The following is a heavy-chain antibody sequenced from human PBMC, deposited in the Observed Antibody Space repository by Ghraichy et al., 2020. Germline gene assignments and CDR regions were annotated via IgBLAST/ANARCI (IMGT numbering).Heavy chain of an antibody. J-gene: IGHJ4*02. CDR1: GFTFSRYW. V-gene: IGHV3-7*01. D-gene: IGHD2-21*02. CDR3: ARDLPEGGVCHDY. Sequence: GGSLRLSCAASGFTFSRYWMSWVRQAPGKGLQWVANIKPDGSEKFYVDSVKGRFTISRDNAKNSLYLQMNSLRAEDTAMYYCARDLPEGGVCHDYWGQGTLVTVSS. CDR2: IKPDGSEK.